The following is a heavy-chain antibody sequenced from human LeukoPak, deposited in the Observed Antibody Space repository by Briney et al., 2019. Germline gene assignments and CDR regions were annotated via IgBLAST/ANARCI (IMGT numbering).Heavy chain of an antibody. D-gene: IGHD3-10*01. CDR3: AKDASSYMVRGVFDY. CDR1: GFTFSSYW. V-gene: IGHV3-7*03. J-gene: IGHJ4*02. Sequence: GGSLRLSCAASGFTFSSYWMSWVRQAPGKGLEWVANIKQDGSEKYYVDSVKGRFTISRDNAKNSLYLQMNSLRAEDTAVYYCAKDASSYMVRGVFDYWGQGTLVTVSS. CDR2: IKQDGSEK.